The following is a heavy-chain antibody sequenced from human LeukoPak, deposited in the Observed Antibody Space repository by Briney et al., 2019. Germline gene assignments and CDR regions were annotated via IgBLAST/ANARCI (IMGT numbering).Heavy chain of an antibody. Sequence: ASVKVSCTASGYTFTSYGISWVRQAPGQGLEWMGWISAYNGNTNCAQKLQGRVTMTTDTSTSTAYMELRSLRSDDTAVYYCASGSLRFGDPGFDYWGQGTLVTVSS. CDR1: GYTFTSYG. CDR3: ASGSLRFGDPGFDY. CDR2: ISAYNGNT. V-gene: IGHV1-18*01. D-gene: IGHD3-10*01. J-gene: IGHJ4*02.